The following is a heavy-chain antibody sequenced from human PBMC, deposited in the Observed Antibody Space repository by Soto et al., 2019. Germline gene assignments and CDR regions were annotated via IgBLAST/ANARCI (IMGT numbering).Heavy chain of an antibody. CDR2: INPSGGST. Sequence: ASVKVSCKASGYTFTSYYMHWVRQAPGQGLEWMGIINPSGGSTSYAQKFQGRVTMTRDTSTSTVYMELSSLRSEDTAVYYCAREIRRYDFWSGYYDPYYYYGMDVWGQGTTVTVSS. V-gene: IGHV1-46*01. J-gene: IGHJ6*02. CDR1: GYTFTSYY. CDR3: AREIRRYDFWSGYYDPYYYYGMDV. D-gene: IGHD3-3*01.